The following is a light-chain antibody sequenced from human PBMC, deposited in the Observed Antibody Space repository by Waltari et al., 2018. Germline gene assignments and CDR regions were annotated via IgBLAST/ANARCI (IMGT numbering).Light chain of an antibody. CDR3: QQYSNWPPT. CDR1: ESVSTK. J-gene: IGKJ1*01. CDR2: DAS. V-gene: IGKV3-15*01. Sequence: ETVMTQSPATLSVSPGEGATLSCRARESVSTKLAWYQRKSGQAPRLLSYDASTRATGIPARFSGTGSGTEFTLTVSSLQSEDFALYYCQQYSNWPPTFGQGTKVDIK.